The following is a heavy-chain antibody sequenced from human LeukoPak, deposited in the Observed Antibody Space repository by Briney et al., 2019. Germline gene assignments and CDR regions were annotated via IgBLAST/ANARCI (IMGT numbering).Heavy chain of an antibody. J-gene: IGHJ4*02. CDR3: TREPLLVVVPAAIG. Sequence: GGSLRLSCAASGFIFSNAWMSWVRQAPGKGLEWVGRIKSKTDGGTTDYAAPVKGRFTISRDDSKNTLYLQMNSLKTEDTAVYYCTREPLLVVVPAAIGWGQGTLVTVSS. V-gene: IGHV3-15*01. CDR2: IKSKTDGGTT. D-gene: IGHD2-2*01. CDR1: GFIFSNAW.